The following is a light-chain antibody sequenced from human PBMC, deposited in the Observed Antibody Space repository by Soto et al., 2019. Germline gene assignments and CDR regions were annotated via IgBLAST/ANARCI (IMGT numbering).Light chain of an antibody. CDR3: QQYNNWPQT. V-gene: IGKV3-15*01. CDR2: GAS. J-gene: IGKJ1*01. CDR1: QAINNN. Sequence: VLTQAPDTLSVSPGERATLACRASQAINNNVAWYQLKDGQVPRLLIYGASTRAADVPARFSGGGSGTEFTLTISSLQSEDFAEYHCQQYNNWPQTFGQGTRWIS.